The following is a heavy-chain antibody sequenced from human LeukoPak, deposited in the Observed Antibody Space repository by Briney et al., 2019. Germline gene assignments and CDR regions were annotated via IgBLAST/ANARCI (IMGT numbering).Heavy chain of an antibody. J-gene: IGHJ4*02. CDR2: IKQDGSEK. CDR3: ARDELNSSSWYFLFYGKYFDY. Sequence: AGGSLRLSCAASGFTFSSYWMSWVRQAPGKGLEWVANIKQDGSEKYYVDSVKGRFTISRDNAKNSLYLQMNSLRAEDTAVYYCARDELNSSSWYFLFYGKYFDYWGQGTLVTVSS. D-gene: IGHD6-13*01. V-gene: IGHV3-7*01. CDR1: GFTFSSYW.